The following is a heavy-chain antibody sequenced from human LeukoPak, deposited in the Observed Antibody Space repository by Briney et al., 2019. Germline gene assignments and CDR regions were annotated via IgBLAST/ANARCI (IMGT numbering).Heavy chain of an antibody. Sequence: WGSLRLSCADSRFTFSRYDLRWVRQAPGKGREWASAISGSGDSTYYADSVKGRITITRDNYRHTHYLQMNRLRAEDTALYCCAKWTEGKLWGVPAYWGEGRLVTVS. CDR2: ISGSGDST. CDR1: RFTFSRYD. V-gene: IGHV3-23*01. J-gene: IGHJ4*02. D-gene: IGHD3-10*01. CDR3: AKWTEGKLWGVPAY.